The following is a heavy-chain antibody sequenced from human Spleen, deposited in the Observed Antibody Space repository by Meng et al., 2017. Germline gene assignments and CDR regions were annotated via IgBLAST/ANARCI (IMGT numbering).Heavy chain of an antibody. CDR3: AREGYCINEICNPQYGMDV. CDR2: ISGSGTAI. CDR1: GFTFSSYE. J-gene: IGHJ6*02. Sequence: GESLKISCAASGFTFSSYEMHWVRQAPGKGLEWVSYISGSGTAIYYADSAKGRFTISRDNAKNSLYLQMNSLRAEDTALYYCAREGYCINEICNPQYGMDVWGQGTTVTVSS. D-gene: IGHD2-8*01. V-gene: IGHV3-48*03.